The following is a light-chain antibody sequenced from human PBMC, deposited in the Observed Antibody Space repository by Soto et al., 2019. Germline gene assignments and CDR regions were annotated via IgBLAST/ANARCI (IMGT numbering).Light chain of an antibody. CDR2: GAS. J-gene: IGKJ4*01. Sequence: EIVLTQSPAILSLSPGERATLSCRTNQTVSTYLAWYQHKTGQAPRLLIYGASSRATGIPVRFSGSGSGTEFTLTISSLQPEDFAVYYCQQYTDWPWGTFGGGTKVGIK. CDR1: QTVSTY. CDR3: QQYTDWPWGT. V-gene: IGKV3-15*01.